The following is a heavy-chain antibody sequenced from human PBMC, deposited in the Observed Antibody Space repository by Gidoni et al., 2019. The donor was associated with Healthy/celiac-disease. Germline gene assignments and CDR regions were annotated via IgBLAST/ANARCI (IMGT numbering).Heavy chain of an antibody. J-gene: IGHJ3*02. CDR1: GYTCTSSG. V-gene: IGHV1-18*01. CDR3: ARDDDSSGYYLNYAFDI. CDR2: ISAYNGNT. Sequence: QDQLVKSGAEVTKPGASVKVSFKATGYTCTSSGISWVRQAPGQGLEWMGWISAYNGNTTYAQTLQVRVTMTTDTSTSTAYVELRSLRSDDTAVYYCARDDDSSGYYLNYAFDIWGQGTMVTVSS. D-gene: IGHD3-22*01.